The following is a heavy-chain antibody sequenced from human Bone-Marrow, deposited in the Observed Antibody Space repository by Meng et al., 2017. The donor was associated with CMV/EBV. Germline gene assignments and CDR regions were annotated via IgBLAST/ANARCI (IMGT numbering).Heavy chain of an antibody. Sequence: ASVKVSCKASGYTFTGYYMHWVRQAPGQGLEWMGWINPNSGGTNYAQKFQGRVTMTRDTSISTAYMELSSLRSEDTAVYYCASHIAARSPAFWLAFDIWGQGTMVTVSS. J-gene: IGHJ3*02. CDR3: ASHIAARSPAFWLAFDI. D-gene: IGHD6-6*01. CDR2: INPNSGGT. V-gene: IGHV1-2*02. CDR1: GYTFTGYY.